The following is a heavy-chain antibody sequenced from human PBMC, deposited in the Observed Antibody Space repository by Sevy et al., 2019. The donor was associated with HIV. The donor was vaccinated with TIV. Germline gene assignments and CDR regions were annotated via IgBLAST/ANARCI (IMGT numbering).Heavy chain of an antibody. CDR2: ISGSGGST. CDR1: GFTFSSHA. D-gene: IGHD4-4*01. J-gene: IGHJ6*02. CDR3: AKYYSNPYYYYGMDV. V-gene: IGHV3-23*01. Sequence: GGSLRLSCAASGFTFSSHAMSWVRQAPGKGLEWVSAISGSGGSTYYADSVKGRFTISRDNSKNTLYLQMNSLRAEDTAVYYCAKYYSNPYYYYGMDVWGQGTTVTVSS.